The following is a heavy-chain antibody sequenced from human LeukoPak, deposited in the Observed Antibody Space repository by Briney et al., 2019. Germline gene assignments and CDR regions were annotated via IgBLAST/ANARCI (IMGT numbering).Heavy chain of an antibody. CDR2: IYHSGST. D-gene: IGHD6-6*01. Sequence: SETLSLTCTVSGGSISSGGYYWSWIRQPPGKGLEWIGYIYHSGSTYYNPSLKSRVTISVDRSKNQFSLKLSSVTAADTAVYYCARDRRLASPFDIWGQGTMVTVSS. J-gene: IGHJ3*02. V-gene: IGHV4-30-2*01. CDR1: GGSISSGGYY. CDR3: ARDRRLASPFDI.